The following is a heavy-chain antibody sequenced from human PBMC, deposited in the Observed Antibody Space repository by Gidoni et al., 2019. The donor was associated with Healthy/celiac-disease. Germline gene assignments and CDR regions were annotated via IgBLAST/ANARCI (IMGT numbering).Heavy chain of an antibody. D-gene: IGHD6-19*01. V-gene: IGHV1-2*04. CDR1: GYTFTGYY. CDR2: INPNSGGT. Sequence: QVQLVQSGAEVKKPGASVKVSCKASGYTFTGYYMHWVRQAPGQGLEWMGWINPNSGGTNYAQKFQGWVTMTRDTSISTAYMELSRLRSDDTAVYYCARDGIAVAGTSGDYYYYYGMDVWGQGTTVTVSS. CDR3: ARDGIAVAGTSGDYYYYYGMDV. J-gene: IGHJ6*02.